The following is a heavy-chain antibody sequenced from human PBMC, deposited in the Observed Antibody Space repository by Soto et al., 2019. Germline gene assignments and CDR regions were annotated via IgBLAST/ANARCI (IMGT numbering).Heavy chain of an antibody. CDR2: TDYSGNT. V-gene: IGHV4-59*08. CDR3: ARAVGDPLSYLYY. Sequence: QVQLQESGPGRVRHSETLSLTCTVSSDSISSYYWIWIRQSPGKGLWWIGYTDYSGNTNYNPSLKSRVTISGDTSKNQFALRLSSVTAEDTAVYYCARAVGDPLSYLYYWGQGTLVTVSS. CDR1: SDSISSYY. D-gene: IGHD6-19*01. J-gene: IGHJ4*02.